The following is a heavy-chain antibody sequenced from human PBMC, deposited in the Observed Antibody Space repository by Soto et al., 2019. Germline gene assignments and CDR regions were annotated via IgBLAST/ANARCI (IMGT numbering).Heavy chain of an antibody. V-gene: IGHV3-23*01. Sequence: GGSLRLSCVASGFTFSTHAMSWVRQVPGKGLEWVSTFSGSGGNIYYGESVKGRFTISRDDPKNTLDLQMNSLRAEDTAVYYCAKHDFWTLYNTGLDSWGQGTLVTVSS. J-gene: IGHJ4*02. D-gene: IGHD3-3*01. CDR3: AKHDFWTLYNTGLDS. CDR1: GFTFSTHA. CDR2: FSGSGGNI.